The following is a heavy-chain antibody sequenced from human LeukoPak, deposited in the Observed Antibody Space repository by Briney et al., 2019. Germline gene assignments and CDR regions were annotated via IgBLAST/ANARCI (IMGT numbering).Heavy chain of an antibody. CDR1: GGTFSSYA. V-gene: IGHV1-69*04. J-gene: IGHJ6*02. Sequence: SVKVSCKASGGTFSSYAISWVRQAPGQGLEWMGRIIPILGIANYAQKFQGRVTITADKSTSTAYMELSSLRSEDTAVYYCARGGEDSSSYDYYYYGMDVWGQGTTVTVSS. D-gene: IGHD6-6*01. CDR3: ARGGEDSSSYDYYYYGMDV. CDR2: IIPILGIA.